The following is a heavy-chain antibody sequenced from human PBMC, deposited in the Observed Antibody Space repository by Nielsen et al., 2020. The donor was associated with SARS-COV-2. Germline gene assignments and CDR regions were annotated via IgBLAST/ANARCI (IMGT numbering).Heavy chain of an antibody. Sequence: GESLKISCAASGFTFSDYYMSWIRQAPGKGLEWVSYISSSGSTIYYADSVKGRFTISRDNAKNSLYLQMNSLRAEDTAVYYCARDPGHSSSSVGDWGQGTLVTVSP. CDR2: ISSSGSTI. V-gene: IGHV3-11*01. D-gene: IGHD6-6*01. J-gene: IGHJ4*02. CDR1: GFTFSDYY. CDR3: ARDPGHSSSSVGD.